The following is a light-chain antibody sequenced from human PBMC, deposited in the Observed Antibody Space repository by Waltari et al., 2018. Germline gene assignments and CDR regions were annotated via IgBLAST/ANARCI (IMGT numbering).Light chain of an antibody. CDR2: GAS. CDR3: QQHNNWPLT. V-gene: IGKV3-15*01. Sequence: EIVMTQSPATLSGSPGERATLPCRASQSVGSNLAWYQQKPCQAPRLLISGASTGATGVPARFSGSGSGTEFTLTISSLQSEDFAIYYCQQHNNWPLTFGGGTKVESK. J-gene: IGKJ4*01. CDR1: QSVGSN.